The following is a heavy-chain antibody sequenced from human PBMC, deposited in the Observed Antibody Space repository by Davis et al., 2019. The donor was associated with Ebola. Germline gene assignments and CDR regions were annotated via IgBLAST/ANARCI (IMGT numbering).Heavy chain of an antibody. CDR1: GGSISSYY. V-gene: IGHV4-59*01. Sequence: PSETLSLTCTVSGGSISSYYWSWIRQPAGKGLEWIGYIYYSGSTNYNPSLKSRVTISVDTSKNQFSLKLSSVTAADTAVYYCSREGVTPWREWVYCDGDCYSELGYFDLWGRGTLVTVSS. J-gene: IGHJ2*01. CDR2: IYYSGST. D-gene: IGHD2-21*01. CDR3: SREGVTPWREWVYCDGDCYSELGYFDL.